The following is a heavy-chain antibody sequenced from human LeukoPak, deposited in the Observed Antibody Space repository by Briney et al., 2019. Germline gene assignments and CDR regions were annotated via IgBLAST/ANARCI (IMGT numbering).Heavy chain of an antibody. D-gene: IGHD2-15*01. CDR3: ARAFGIIVVWDY. CDR1: GGSISSSSYY. CDR2: IYYSGST. V-gene: IGHV4-39*07. Sequence: SETLSLTCTVSGGSISSSSYYWGWIRQPPGKGLEWIGSIYYSGSTYYNPSLKSRVTISVDTSKNQFSLKLSSVTAADTAVYYCARAFGIIVVWDYWGQGTLVTVSS. J-gene: IGHJ4*02.